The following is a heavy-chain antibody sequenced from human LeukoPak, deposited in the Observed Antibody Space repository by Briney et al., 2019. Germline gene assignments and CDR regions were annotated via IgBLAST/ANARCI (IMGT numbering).Heavy chain of an antibody. V-gene: IGHV1-69*04. Sequence: ASVKVSCKASGGTFSSYAISWVRQAPGQGLEWMGRIIPILGIANYAQKFQGRVTITADKSTSTAYMELSSLRSEDTAVYYCARDKSRVAVAGNPDYWGQGTLVTVSS. CDR2: IIPILGIA. J-gene: IGHJ4*02. CDR1: GGTFSSYA. CDR3: ARDKSRVAVAGNPDY. D-gene: IGHD6-19*01.